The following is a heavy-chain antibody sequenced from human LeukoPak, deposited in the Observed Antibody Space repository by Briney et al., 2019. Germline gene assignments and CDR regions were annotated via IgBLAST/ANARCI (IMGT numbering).Heavy chain of an antibody. CDR2: ISYDGSNK. V-gene: IGHV3-30*03. CDR3: ARDTESAYYDFWSGYEPRPSSFDY. CDR1: GFTFSSYG. Sequence: PGGSLRLSCAASGFTFSSYGMHWVRQAPGKGLEWVAVISYDGSNKYYADSVKGRFTISRDNSKNTLYLQMNSLRAEDTAVYYCARDTESAYYDFWSGYEPRPSSFDYWGQGTLVTVSS. J-gene: IGHJ4*02. D-gene: IGHD3-3*01.